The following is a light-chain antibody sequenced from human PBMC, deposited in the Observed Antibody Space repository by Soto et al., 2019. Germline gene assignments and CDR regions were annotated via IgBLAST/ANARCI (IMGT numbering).Light chain of an antibody. CDR1: SSDVGAYDY. CDR2: EVS. V-gene: IGLV2-14*03. J-gene: IGLJ1*01. Sequence: QSALTQPASVSGSPGQSITISCTGTSSDVGAYDYVSWYQQHPDKAPKLMIYEVSNRPSGVSNRFSGSKSVNTATLTISGLQAEDEADYYCSSYTSSSTRVFGPGTKVTVL. CDR3: SSYTSSSTRV.